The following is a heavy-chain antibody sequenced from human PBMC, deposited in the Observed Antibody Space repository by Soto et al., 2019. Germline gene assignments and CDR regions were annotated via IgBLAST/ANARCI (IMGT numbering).Heavy chain of an antibody. CDR3: ARALKEYYYDSSPYYYFDY. V-gene: IGHV4-30-4*01. J-gene: IGHJ4*02. CDR2: IYYSGSA. Sequence: PSETLSLTCTVSGGSISSGDYYWNWIRQPPGKDLEWIGYIYYSGSAYYNPSLKSRVTMSVDTSKNQFSLKLNSVTAADTAVYYCARALKEYYYDSSPYYYFDYWGQGTLVTVS. D-gene: IGHD3-22*01. CDR1: GGSISSGDYY.